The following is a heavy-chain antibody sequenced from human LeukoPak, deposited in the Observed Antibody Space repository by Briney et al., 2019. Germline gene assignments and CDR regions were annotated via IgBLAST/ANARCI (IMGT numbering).Heavy chain of an antibody. CDR3: ARVSAYFDY. V-gene: IGHV3-21*01. J-gene: IGHJ4*02. Sequence: PGGSLRLSCAASGSAFSSYRMNWVRQAPGKGLEWVSSISSNRDYIYYTDSVKGRFTMSRDNAKNSLYLQMNSLRAEDTAVYYCARVSAYFDYWGQGTLVTVSS. CDR2: ISSNRDYI. CDR1: GSAFSSYR. D-gene: IGHD2-2*01.